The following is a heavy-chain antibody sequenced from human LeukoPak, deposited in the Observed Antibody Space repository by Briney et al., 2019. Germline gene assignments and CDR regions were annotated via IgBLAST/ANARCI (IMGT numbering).Heavy chain of an antibody. CDR1: GYTFTGYY. Sequence: EASVKVSCKASGYTFTGYYMHWVRQAPGHGLEWMGWINPNSGGTNYAQKFQGRVTMTRDTSISTAYMELSRLRPDDTAVYYCARVGRIQLWSLDYWGQGTLVTVSS. CDR2: INPNSGGT. D-gene: IGHD5-18*01. V-gene: IGHV1-2*02. J-gene: IGHJ4*02. CDR3: ARVGRIQLWSLDY.